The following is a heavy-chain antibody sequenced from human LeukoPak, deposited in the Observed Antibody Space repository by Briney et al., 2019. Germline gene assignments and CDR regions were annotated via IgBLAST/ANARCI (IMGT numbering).Heavy chain of an antibody. CDR2: ITGGGSGI. V-gene: IGHV3-23*01. CDR1: GFTFSNYA. Sequence: GASLRHSCAASGFTFSNYAMSWVRQAPGKGLEWVSAITGGGSGIYYADSMKSRFTISRDNSKNTLYLQINSLRAEDTAVYYCAKWGDYDVLTGYYVSDYRGQGTLVTVSS. J-gene: IGHJ4*02. CDR3: AKWGDYDVLTGYYVSDY. D-gene: IGHD3-9*01.